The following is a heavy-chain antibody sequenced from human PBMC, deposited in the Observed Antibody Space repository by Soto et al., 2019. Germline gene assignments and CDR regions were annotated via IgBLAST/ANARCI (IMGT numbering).Heavy chain of an antibody. Sequence: QVQFQESGPGLVKPSGTVSLTCDVSGVSISSGNWWSWVRQPPGNGLEWIGELFRDGMTTYYPSFMRRANISVTTSKSWFSFSVKTADGSDTPIDFWAGPLSDPRLNYLYFVSWGLGSVATVSS. CDR2: LFRDGMT. CDR3: AGPLSDPRLNYLYFVS. CDR1: GVSISSGNW. D-gene: IGHD3-10*01. J-gene: IGHJ4*02. V-gene: IGHV4-4*02.